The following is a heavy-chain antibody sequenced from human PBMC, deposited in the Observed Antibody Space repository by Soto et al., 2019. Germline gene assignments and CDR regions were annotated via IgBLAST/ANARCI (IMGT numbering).Heavy chain of an antibody. J-gene: IGHJ6*02. CDR3: AREWGLLPYYVMNV. Sequence: PSETLSLTCTVSGGSINSGGYYWSWIRQHPGKGLEWIGYINYSGSTNYNPSLKSRVIISRDTSKNHLSLNLSSVTAADTAVYFCAREWGLLPYYVMNVWGHGTAVTVSS. CDR2: INYSGST. CDR1: GGSINSGGYY. D-gene: IGHD7-27*01. V-gene: IGHV4-31*03.